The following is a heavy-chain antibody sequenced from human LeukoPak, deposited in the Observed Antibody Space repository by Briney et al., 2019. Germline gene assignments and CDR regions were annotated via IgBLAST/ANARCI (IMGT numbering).Heavy chain of an antibody. V-gene: IGHV3-23*01. CDR1: GFTFSDYA. CDR3: TKRGCSSTTCYSNC. Sequence: GGSLRLSCAASGFTFSDYAMSWVRQAPGKGLEWVSAISSGGDTYYAESVKGRFTISRDNSKNTLSLQMSSPRAEDTAVYYCTKRGCSSTTCYSNCWGQGTLVTVAS. CDR2: ISSGGDT. J-gene: IGHJ4*02. D-gene: IGHD2-2*01.